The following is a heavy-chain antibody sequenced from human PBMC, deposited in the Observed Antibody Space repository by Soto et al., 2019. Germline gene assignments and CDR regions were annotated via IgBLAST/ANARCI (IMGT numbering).Heavy chain of an antibody. V-gene: IGHV4-4*02. CDR2: IYHSGST. D-gene: IGHD6-19*01. Sequence: SETLSLTCAVSGGSISSSNWWSWVRQPPGKGLEWIGEIYHSGSTNYNPSLKSRVTISVDKSKNQFSLKLNSVTPDDTAVYYCARGVAGSGFDLWGQGTLVTVSS. CDR3: ARGVAGSGFDL. CDR1: GGSISSSNW. J-gene: IGHJ4*02.